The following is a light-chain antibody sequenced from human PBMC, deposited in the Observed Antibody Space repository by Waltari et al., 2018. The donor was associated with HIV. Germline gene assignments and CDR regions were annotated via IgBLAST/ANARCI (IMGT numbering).Light chain of an antibody. CDR1: SSNIGAGYD. J-gene: IGLJ2*01. Sequence: QSVPTQPPSVSGAPGQRVTISCTGSSSNIGAGYDVHWYQQLPGTAPKLLIHDNSNRPSGVPDRFSGSKSGTSASLAITGLQPEDEADYYCQSYDSSLSGVVFGGGTKLTVL. CDR2: DNS. V-gene: IGLV1-40*01. CDR3: QSYDSSLSGVV.